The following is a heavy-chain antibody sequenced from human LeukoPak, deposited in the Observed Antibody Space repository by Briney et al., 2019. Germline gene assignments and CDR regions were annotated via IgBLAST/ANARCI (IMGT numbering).Heavy chain of an antibody. J-gene: IGHJ4*02. CDR3: AKDVAPRFDY. CDR2: IYSGGST. V-gene: IGHV3-66*01. CDR1: GFTVSSNY. Sequence: GGSLRLSCAASGFTVSSNYMSWVRQAPGKGLEWVSVIYSGGSTYYADSVKGRFTISRDNSKNMVELHMNSLRAEDTAVYHCAKDVAPRFDYWGQGALVTVSS.